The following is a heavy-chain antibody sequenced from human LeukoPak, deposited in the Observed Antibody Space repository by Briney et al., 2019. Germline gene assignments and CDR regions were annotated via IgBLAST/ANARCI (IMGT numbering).Heavy chain of an antibody. Sequence: SETLSLTCTVSGDSVSNGNYYWSWLRQPPGKALEWIGYIYYSGSTYYNPSLKSRVTISVDTSKNQFSLNLSSVTAADTAVYYCARVARYSSSWYWFDPWGQGILVTVSS. CDR1: GDSVSNGNYY. CDR3: ARVARYSSSWYWFDP. V-gene: IGHV4-31*03. J-gene: IGHJ5*02. D-gene: IGHD6-13*01. CDR2: IYYSGST.